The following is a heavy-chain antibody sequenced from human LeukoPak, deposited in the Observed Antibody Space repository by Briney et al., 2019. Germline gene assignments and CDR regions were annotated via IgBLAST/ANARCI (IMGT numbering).Heavy chain of an antibody. CDR3: ARDFWSGYYTED. V-gene: IGHV3-48*04. CDR2: ISGSSSGSTSIT. Sequence: GGSLRLSCEFSGLIFSTYAMNWVRQAPGKGLGGISYISGSSSGSTSITQYADSVKGRFTISRDNAKNSLHLQMDSLSAEDTAVYYCARDFWSGYYTEDWGQGALVIVSS. CDR1: GLIFSTYA. J-gene: IGHJ4*02. D-gene: IGHD3-3*01.